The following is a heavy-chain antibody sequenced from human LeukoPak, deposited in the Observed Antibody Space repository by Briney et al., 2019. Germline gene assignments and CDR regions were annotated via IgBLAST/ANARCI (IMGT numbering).Heavy chain of an antibody. V-gene: IGHV1-69*13. D-gene: IGHD3-22*01. J-gene: IGHJ6*02. CDR2: IIPIFGAA. CDR3: ARGRPTSYYGRSAYKKTSYFYGLDV. Sequence: SVKVSCKASGGPFSSYIISWVQQAPGQGLEWMGGIIPIFGAANYAQKFQGRVTITADESTSTAYMELSSLRSEDTAVYYCARGRPTSYYGRSAYKKTSYFYGLDVWGQGTTVTVSS. CDR1: GGPFSSYI.